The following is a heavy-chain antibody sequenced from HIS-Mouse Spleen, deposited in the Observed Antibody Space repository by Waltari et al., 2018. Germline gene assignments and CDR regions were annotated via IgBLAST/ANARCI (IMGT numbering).Heavy chain of an antibody. V-gene: IGHV2-70*15. J-gene: IGHJ4*02. CDR1: GFSLSTSGMC. Sequence: QVTLRESGPALVKPTQTLTLTCTFSGFSLSTSGMCVSWIRQPPGKALAWLARIDWDDDKYYSRSLKTRLTISKDTSKNQVVLTMTNMDPVDTATYYCARIAEGYTSGWYAFDYWGQGTLVTVSS. CDR3: ARIAEGYTSGWYAFDY. D-gene: IGHD6-19*01. CDR2: IDWDDDK.